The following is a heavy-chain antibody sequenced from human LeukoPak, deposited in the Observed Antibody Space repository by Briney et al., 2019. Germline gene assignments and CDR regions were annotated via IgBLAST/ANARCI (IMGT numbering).Heavy chain of an antibody. CDR3: ARDLTPQWLVPSDAFDI. J-gene: IGHJ3*02. CDR2: ISSSSSYI. D-gene: IGHD6-19*01. CDR1: GFTFSSYS. V-gene: IGHV3-21*01. Sequence: PGGSLRLSCAASGFTFSSYSMNWVRQAPGKGLEWVSSISSSSSYIYYADSVKGRFTISRDNAKNSLYLQMNSLRAEDTAVYYCARDLTPQWLVPSDAFDIWGQGTMVTVS.